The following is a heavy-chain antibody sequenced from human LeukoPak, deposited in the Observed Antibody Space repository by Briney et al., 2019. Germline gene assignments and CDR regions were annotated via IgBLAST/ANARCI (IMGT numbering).Heavy chain of an antibody. D-gene: IGHD6-13*01. CDR2: IYTSGST. Sequence: PSETLSLPCTVSGGSISSYYWSWIRQPAGKGLEWIGRIYTSGSTNYNPSLKSRVTMSVDTSKNQFSLKLSSVTAADTAVYYCARTPRRAAAGTFYYYYYYMDVWGKGTTVTVSS. CDR3: ARTPRRAAAGTFYYYYYYMDV. V-gene: IGHV4-4*07. CDR1: GGSISSYY. J-gene: IGHJ6*03.